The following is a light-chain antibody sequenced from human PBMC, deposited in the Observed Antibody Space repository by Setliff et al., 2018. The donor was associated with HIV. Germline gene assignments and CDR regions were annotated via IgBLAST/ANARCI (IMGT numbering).Light chain of an antibody. CDR3: CSSAGTYTYV. CDR1: SSDVGTYNF. Sequence: VLTQPASVSGSPGQSITISCSGFSSDVGTYNFVSWYQQHPGKAPKLMIYDVTKRPSGVPDRFSGSKSANTASLTISGLQAEDEADYYCCSSAGTYTYVFGTGTKVTVL. CDR2: DVT. V-gene: IGLV2-11*01. J-gene: IGLJ1*01.